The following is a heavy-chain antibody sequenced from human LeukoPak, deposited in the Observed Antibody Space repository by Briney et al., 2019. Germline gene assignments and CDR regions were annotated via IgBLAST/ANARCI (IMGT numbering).Heavy chain of an antibody. Sequence: GGSLRLSCAASGSTFSSYAMHWVRQAPGKGLEWVAVISYDGSNKYYADSVKGRFTISRDNSKNTLYLQMNSLRADDTAVYYCARDGGYSGYDPHFDYWGQGTLVTVSS. CDR1: GSTFSSYA. D-gene: IGHD5-12*01. V-gene: IGHV3-30*01. CDR3: ARDGGYSGYDPHFDY. CDR2: ISYDGSNK. J-gene: IGHJ4*02.